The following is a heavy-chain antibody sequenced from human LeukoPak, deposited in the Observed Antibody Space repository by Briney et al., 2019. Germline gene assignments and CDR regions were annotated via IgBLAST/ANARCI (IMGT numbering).Heavy chain of an antibody. D-gene: IGHD4-23*01. Sequence: GGSLSLSCAPSGFTFCSVAMRCGPDAPGGGVGWVSASSGSGGTTYYADSVKGRFTISRDNSKNTMYLQMNSLRAEDTAVYYCAKDRSSGNDYWGQGTLVTVSS. CDR3: AKDRSSGNDY. CDR1: GFTFCSVA. V-gene: IGHV3-23*01. J-gene: IGHJ4*02. CDR2: SSGSGGTT.